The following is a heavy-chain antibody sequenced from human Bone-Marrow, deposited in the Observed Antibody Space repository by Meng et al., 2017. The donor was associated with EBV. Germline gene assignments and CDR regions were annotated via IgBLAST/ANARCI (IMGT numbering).Heavy chain of an antibody. J-gene: IGHJ4*02. V-gene: IGHV1-69*01. D-gene: IGHD3-10*01. Sequence: VPLGHAGAEVKKPGSSVKVSCKTSGGTFSSDAISWVRQAPGQGLVWLGGLIPMSGAPYYAQNFQGRVTITADESTSTHYMELSNLRSEDTAMYYCASESGRGFTPDYWGQGTLVTVSS. CDR2: LIPMSGAP. CDR1: GGTFSSDA. CDR3: ASESGRGFTPDY.